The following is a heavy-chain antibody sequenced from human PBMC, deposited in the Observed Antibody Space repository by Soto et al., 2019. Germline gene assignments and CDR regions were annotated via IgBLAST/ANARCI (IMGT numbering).Heavy chain of an antibody. CDR3: EVTTGY. CDR1: GYTFTDYD. D-gene: IGHD3-9*01. Sequence: ASVKVSCKTSGYTFTDYDINWVRQAPGQGLEWMGWVSPDSGNAGYAQQFQGRVSMTSDTSTSTVYMELTSLRSEGTAVYFCEVTTGYWGQGTMVTVSS. J-gene: IGHJ4*02. V-gene: IGHV1-8*01. CDR2: VSPDSGNA.